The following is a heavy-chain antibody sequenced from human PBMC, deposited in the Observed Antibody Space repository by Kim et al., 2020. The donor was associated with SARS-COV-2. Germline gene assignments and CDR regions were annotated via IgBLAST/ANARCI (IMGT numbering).Heavy chain of an antibody. J-gene: IGHJ6*02. CDR1: GFTFSSYD. D-gene: IGHD1-26*01. V-gene: IGHV3-13*04. CDR2: IGTAGDT. Sequence: GGSLRLSCAASGFTFSSYDMHWVRQAPGKGLEWVSGIGTAGDTYYVGSVKGRFTISRENAKNSLYLQMNSLRAGDTAVYYWASEGGGMDVWGQGTTVTVSS. CDR3: ASEGGGMDV.